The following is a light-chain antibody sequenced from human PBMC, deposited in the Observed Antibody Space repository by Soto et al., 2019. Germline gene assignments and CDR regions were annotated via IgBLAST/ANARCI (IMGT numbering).Light chain of an antibody. V-gene: IGKV1-12*01. Sequence: DIQMTQSPSSVSASVGARVPITCRASQGIGSQLAWYQQKPGKAPKLLIHAASTLQRGVPSRFSGSGSGTDFTLTISSLQSEDFATYYCQQANTFPRTFGQGTKVEIE. CDR2: AAS. J-gene: IGKJ1*01. CDR1: QGIGSQ. CDR3: QQANTFPRT.